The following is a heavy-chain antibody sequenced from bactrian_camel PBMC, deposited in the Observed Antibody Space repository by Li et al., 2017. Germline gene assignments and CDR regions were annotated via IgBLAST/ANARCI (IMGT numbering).Heavy chain of an antibody. CDR1: GYTSSRKC. CDR3: AYNRGSDCLVHPNTNY. CDR2: IDSGGTT. J-gene: IGHJ4*01. V-gene: IGHV3S53*01. D-gene: IGHD5*01. Sequence: QLVESGGGSVQAGGSLRLSCTGYTSSRKCMGWFRQVAGNERQGVAVIDSGGTTSYVDSVKGRFTTSQDNAKNTLYLQMNSLKPEDTALYYCAYNRGSDCLVHPNTNYYGQGTQVTVS.